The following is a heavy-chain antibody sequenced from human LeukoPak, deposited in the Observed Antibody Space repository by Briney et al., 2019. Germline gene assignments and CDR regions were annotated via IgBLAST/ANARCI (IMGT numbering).Heavy chain of an antibody. Sequence: PGGSLRLSCAGSGFTFSSYWMHWVRQAPGKGLVWVSRISTDASSTTYADSVKGRFTISRDNAKGTLYLQMSSLRAEDTAVYYCTGHHQAYSRTYWGQGTLVTVSS. CDR2: ISTDASST. J-gene: IGHJ4*02. D-gene: IGHD4-11*01. CDR1: GFTFSSYW. CDR3: TGHHQAYSRTY. V-gene: IGHV3-74*01.